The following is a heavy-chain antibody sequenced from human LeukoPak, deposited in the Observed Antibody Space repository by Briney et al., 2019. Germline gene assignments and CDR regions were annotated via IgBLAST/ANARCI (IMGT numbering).Heavy chain of an antibody. D-gene: IGHD6-19*01. Sequence: PSGTLSLTCAVSGGSISSSNWRCWVRQPPGKGLEWIGEIYHSGSTNYNPSLKSLGTISVDKSKNQFSLKLRSVTAADTAVYYCARAGYSGGPYYYYYGMDVWGKGTTVTVSS. V-gene: IGHV4-4*02. CDR1: GGSISSSNW. J-gene: IGHJ6*04. CDR2: IYHSGST. CDR3: ARAGYSGGPYYYYYGMDV.